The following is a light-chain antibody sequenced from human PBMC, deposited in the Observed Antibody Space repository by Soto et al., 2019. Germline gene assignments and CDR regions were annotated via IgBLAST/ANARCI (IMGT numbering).Light chain of an antibody. J-gene: IGLJ1*01. CDR1: SSDVGGYNY. Sequence: QSALTQPASVSGSPGQSITISCTGTSSDVGGYNYVSWYQQHPGKAPKVMIYEVSTRPSGVSNRFSGSKSGNTASLTISGRQAEDEGDYYCSSYTSSSTSHVFGTGTKVTVL. V-gene: IGLV2-14*01. CDR2: EVS. CDR3: SSYTSSSTSHV.